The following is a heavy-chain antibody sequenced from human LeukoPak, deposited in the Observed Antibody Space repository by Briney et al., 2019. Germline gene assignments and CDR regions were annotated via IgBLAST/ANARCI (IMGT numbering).Heavy chain of an antibody. V-gene: IGHV1-46*01. CDR1: GYTFTNYY. J-gene: IGHJ4*02. CDR2: INPSGGST. CDR3: VRGGGSP. Sequence: ASVKVSCKAFGYTFTNYYMHWVRQAPGQGLEWMGIINPSGGSTSYAQKFQGRVTITRDTSANTDYMELSSLRSEDTAVYYCVRGGGSPWGQGTLVTVSS. D-gene: IGHD3-16*01.